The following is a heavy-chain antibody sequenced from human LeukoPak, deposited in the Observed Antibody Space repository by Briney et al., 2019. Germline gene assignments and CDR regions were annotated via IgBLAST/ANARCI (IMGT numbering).Heavy chain of an antibody. J-gene: IGHJ6*04. V-gene: IGHV3-33*01. CDR2: ILYDGRKK. D-gene: IGHD3-22*01. CDR1: RFTFSSYG. Sequence: GKSLTLSCAASRFTFSSYGMHWVRPAPGKGLEWVAVILYDGRKKYYTHSVRGRFTISTYNSKNTLYLQVNSLRAEDTAGDYCARYGSSVGYYYGMDVGGEGTTVTVSS. CDR3: ARYGSSVGYYYGMDV.